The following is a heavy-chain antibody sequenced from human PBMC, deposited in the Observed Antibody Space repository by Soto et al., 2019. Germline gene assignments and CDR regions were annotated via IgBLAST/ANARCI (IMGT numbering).Heavy chain of an antibody. CDR1: AGTLSTYA. CDR2: FDSTFNKV. CDR3: ARAWVRSSALTFSLDS. D-gene: IGHD6-6*01. V-gene: IGHV1-69*01. Sequence: QVQLVQSGTEVKKPGSSVRVSCKAPAGTLSTYAIAWVRQTPGQGLEWMGEFDSTFNKVNYAQNFQGRVTLTADESTSTAYMEVSSLTSKDTAVYFCARAWVRSSALTFSLDSWGPGTLVTVSS. J-gene: IGHJ4*02.